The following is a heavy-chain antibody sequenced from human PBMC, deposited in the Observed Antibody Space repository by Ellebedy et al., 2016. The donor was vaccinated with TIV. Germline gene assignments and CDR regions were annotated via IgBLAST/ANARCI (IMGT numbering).Heavy chain of an antibody. J-gene: IGHJ6*02. D-gene: IGHD3-9*01. CDR1: GYTFTGYH. CDR3: ACTSALVRYLDWAIFYDMDV. V-gene: IGHV1-2*02. CDR2: INPKSGRT. Sequence: AASVKVSCKASGYTFTGYHMHWVRQAPGQGLEWMGWINPKSGRTNYAQHFQGRVTMTRDTTSSTAYMERSRLRSDDTAVYYCACTSALVRYLDWAIFYDMDVWGQGTTVTVSS.